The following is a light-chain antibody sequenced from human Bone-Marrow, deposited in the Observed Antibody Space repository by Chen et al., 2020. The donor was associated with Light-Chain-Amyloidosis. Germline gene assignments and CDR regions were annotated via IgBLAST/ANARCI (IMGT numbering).Light chain of an antibody. CDR3: QVWDRSSDRPV. CDR2: GDS. Sequence: SYVLTPPSSVSVAPGQTATSGRGGNNLGSTSVHWYQQPPGPPPLLGVYGDSDRPSGIPERLSGSNSGNTATLTISRVEAGDEADYYCQVWDRSSDRPVFGGGTKLTVL. J-gene: IGLJ3*02. CDR1: NLGSTS. V-gene: IGLV3-21*02.